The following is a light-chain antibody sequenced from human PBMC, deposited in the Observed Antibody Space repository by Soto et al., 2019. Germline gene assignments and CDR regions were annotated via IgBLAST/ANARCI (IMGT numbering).Light chain of an antibody. CDR2: TAS. J-gene: IGKJ1*01. CDR3: QHYNSYGT. Sequence: DIQMTQSPASLSASMGDRVTTTCRASESIGSYLNWYQQKPGKAPKLLISTASSLQSGVPSRFSGSGSGTDFTLTISSLQPDDFATYYCQHYNSYGTFGQGTKVDI. V-gene: IGKV1-39*01. CDR1: ESIGSY.